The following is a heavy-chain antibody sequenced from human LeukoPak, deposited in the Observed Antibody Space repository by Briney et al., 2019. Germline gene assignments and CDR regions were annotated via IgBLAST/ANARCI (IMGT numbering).Heavy chain of an antibody. CDR2: INPNSGGT. CDR1: GYTFTGYY. J-gene: IGHJ4*02. V-gene: IGHV1-2*02. D-gene: IGHD6-19*01. CDR3: ARDPRIAVAMWPAGSPDY. Sequence: GASVKVSCKASGYTFTGYYMHWVRQAPGQGLEWMGWINPNSGGTNYAQKFQGRVTMTRDTSISTAYMELSRLRSDDTAVYYCARDPRIAVAMWPAGSPDYWGQGTLVTVSS.